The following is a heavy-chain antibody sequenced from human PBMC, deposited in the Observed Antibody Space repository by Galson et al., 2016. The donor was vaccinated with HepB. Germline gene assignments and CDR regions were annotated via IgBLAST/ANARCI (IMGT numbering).Heavy chain of an antibody. CDR2: IYGHADK. V-gene: IGHV2-5*01. J-gene: IGHJ3*02. CDR3: AHTVQPLNWGWGAFEI. Sequence: PALVKPTQTLTLTCTFSEFSLSTGGVGVGWIRQPPGKALEWLAVIYGHADKRYSPSLKSRLTVTKDPSKDQVLLTLTNMDPVDTATYFCAHTVQPLNWGWGAFEIWGQGTMVTVSS. CDR1: EFSLSTGGVG. D-gene: IGHD7-27*01.